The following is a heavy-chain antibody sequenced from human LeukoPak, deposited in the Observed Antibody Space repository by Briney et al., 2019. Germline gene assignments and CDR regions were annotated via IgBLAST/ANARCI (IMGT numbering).Heavy chain of an antibody. V-gene: IGHV3-23*01. CDR1: GFTFNSYA. CDR2: ISGSGGST. CDR3: AKRIRSCDSLRCLYFDH. D-gene: IGHD2/OR15-2a*01. J-gene: IGHJ4*02. Sequence: PGGSLRLSCAAFGFTFNSYAMSWVRQAPGKGLEWVSTISGSGGSTYHADSVKGRFTISRDNSKNTLYLQMNGLRDEDTAVYYCAKRIRSCDSLRCLYFDHWGQGALVIVSS.